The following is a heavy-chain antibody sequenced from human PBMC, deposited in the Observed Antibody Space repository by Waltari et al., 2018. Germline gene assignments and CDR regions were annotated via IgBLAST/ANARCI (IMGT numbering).Heavy chain of an antibody. V-gene: IGHV4-4*07. J-gene: IGHJ6*03. CDR2: IYTSGST. CDR3: ARDKQENFDWLSFYYFYMDV. CDR1: GGSVNKYY. Sequence: QVQLQESGPGLVRPSETLSLTCSVSGGSVNKYYWSWHRQSAGKGLECIGRIYTSGSTKYNPSLKSRVSMSVDTTKNQFSLKLTSVTAADTAVYYCARDKQENFDWLSFYYFYMDVWGTGTTVTVSS. D-gene: IGHD3-9*01.